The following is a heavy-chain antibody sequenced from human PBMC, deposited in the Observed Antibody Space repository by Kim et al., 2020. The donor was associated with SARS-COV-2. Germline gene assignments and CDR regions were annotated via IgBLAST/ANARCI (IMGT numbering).Heavy chain of an antibody. CDR2: INAGNGNT. D-gene: IGHD3-3*01. J-gene: IGHJ4*02. CDR3: ARDHHLHNRFFGYDFWSGYSGLFDY. Sequence: ASVKVSCKASGYTFTSYAMHWVRQAPGQRLEWMGWINAGNGNTKYSQKFQGRVTITRDTSASTAYMELSSLRSEDTAVYYCARDHHLHNRFFGYDFWSGYSGLFDYWGQGTLVTVSS. CDR1: GYTFTSYA. V-gene: IGHV1-3*01.